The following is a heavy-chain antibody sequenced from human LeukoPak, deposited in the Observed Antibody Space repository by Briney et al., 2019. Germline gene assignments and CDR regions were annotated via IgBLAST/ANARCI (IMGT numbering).Heavy chain of an antibody. CDR2: ISNSGSGT. CDR1: GFTFSDYY. CDR3: ARALNDAFDI. Sequence: GGSLRLSCAASGFTFSDYYMGWIRQAPGKGLEWASYISNSGSGTYYPDSVKGRFTISRDNAKNSLYLQVNSLRAEDTAVYYCARALNDAFDIWGQGTMVTVSS. V-gene: IGHV3-11*04. J-gene: IGHJ3*02.